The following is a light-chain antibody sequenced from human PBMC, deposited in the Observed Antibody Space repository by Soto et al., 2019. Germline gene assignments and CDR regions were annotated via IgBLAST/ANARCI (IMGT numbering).Light chain of an antibody. CDR2: AAS. J-gene: IGKJ1*01. V-gene: IGKV3-20*01. CDR3: QQYGSSPPRL. CDR1: QSVSSSD. Sequence: EIVLTQSPGTLSLSPGERATLSCRASQSVSSSDLVWYQQKPGQAPRLLSYAASSRATGIPDRFRGSGSGTDFTLTISRLETEESAVYYLQQYGSSPPRLFGHGKNVDIK.